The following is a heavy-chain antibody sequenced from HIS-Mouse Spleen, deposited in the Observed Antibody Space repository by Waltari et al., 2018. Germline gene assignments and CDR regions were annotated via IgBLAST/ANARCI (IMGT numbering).Heavy chain of an antibody. V-gene: IGHV4-39*07. D-gene: IGHD6-6*01. CDR1: GGSISSSSYY. J-gene: IGHJ4*02. Sequence: QLQLQESGPGLVKPSETLSLTCTVSGGSISSSSYYWGWSRQPPGKGLEWIGSIYYSGSTYYNPSLKSRVTISVDTSKNQFSLKLSSVTAADTAVYYCAREISSSYYFDYWGQGTLVTVSS. CDR2: IYYSGST. CDR3: AREISSSYYFDY.